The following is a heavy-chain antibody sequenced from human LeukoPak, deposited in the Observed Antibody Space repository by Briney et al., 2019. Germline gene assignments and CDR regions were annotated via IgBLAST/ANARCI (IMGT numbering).Heavy chain of an antibody. CDR3: ARSVGSERDFDY. J-gene: IGHJ4*02. D-gene: IGHD1-26*01. V-gene: IGHV4-59*07. CDR1: GGSISSYY. Sequence: PSDTLSLTCTVSGGSISSYYWSWIRQPPGKGLEWIGYIYYSGSTNYNPSLKSRVTISVDTSKNQFSLKLSSVTAADTAVYYCARSVGSERDFDYWGQGTLVTVSS. CDR2: IYYSGST.